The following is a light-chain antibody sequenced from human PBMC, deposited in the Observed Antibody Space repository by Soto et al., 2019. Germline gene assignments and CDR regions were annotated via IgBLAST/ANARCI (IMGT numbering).Light chain of an antibody. CDR2: YAS. V-gene: IGKV3-15*01. J-gene: IGKJ3*01. CDR3: QHYSNWPPT. Sequence: EMVMTQSPATLSVSPGERVTLSCRASESVHSNLAWYQQKPGQGPSLLIYYASTRATGVPGRFSGSGSGTEFTLTISSLQSEDFGVYYCQHYSNWPPTFGPGTKVEIK. CDR1: ESVHSN.